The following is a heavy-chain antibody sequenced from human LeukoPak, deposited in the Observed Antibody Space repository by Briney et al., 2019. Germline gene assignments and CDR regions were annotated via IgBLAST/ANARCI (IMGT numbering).Heavy chain of an antibody. Sequence: SVKVSCKASGGTFSSYAISWVRQAPGHRLEWMGRIIPIIGIANYAQKFQGRVTITADKSTSTAYMELSSLRSEDTAVYYCAQGYYYGSGSPTPYYYYGMDVWGQGTTVTVSS. J-gene: IGHJ6*02. CDR3: AQGYYYGSGSPTPYYYYGMDV. D-gene: IGHD3-10*01. CDR1: GGTFSSYA. V-gene: IGHV1-69*04. CDR2: IIPIIGIA.